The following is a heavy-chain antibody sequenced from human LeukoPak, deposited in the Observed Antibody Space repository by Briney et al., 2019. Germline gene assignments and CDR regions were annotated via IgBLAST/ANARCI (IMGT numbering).Heavy chain of an antibody. CDR1: GFSLSSTGVG. CDR3: VHRTNFVRGWGSFSRF. V-gene: IGHV2-5*02. D-gene: IGHD3-16*01. J-gene: IGHJ4*02. CDR2: IYWDDEK. Sequence: ESGPTLVKPTQTLTLTCTFSGFSLSSTGVGVGWARQPPGKALEWLALIYWDDEKQYSPSLRTRLTITKDTSKNQVVLTMTNLDPVDTARYYCVHRTNFVRGWGSFSRFWGQGILVTVSS.